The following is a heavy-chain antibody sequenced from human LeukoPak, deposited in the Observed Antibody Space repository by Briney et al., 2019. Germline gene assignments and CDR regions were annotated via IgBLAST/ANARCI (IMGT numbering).Heavy chain of an antibody. CDR2: MSCSTVNT. Sequence: PGGSLRLSCAASGLTLRKYAMSWVRHAQGGGGEWVSTMSCSTVNTYYPHSVKGRFTISRHNSKNTLYLQLNSLRAEDTAVYYCARKHETSALLLAFWGQGTLVTVSS. J-gene: IGHJ1*01. V-gene: IGHV3-23*01. D-gene: IGHD3-22*01. CDR1: GLTLRKYA. CDR3: ARKHETSALLLAF.